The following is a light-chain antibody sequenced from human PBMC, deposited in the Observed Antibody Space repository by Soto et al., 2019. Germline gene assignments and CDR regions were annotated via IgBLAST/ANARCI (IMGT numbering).Light chain of an antibody. Sequence: QSVLTQPPSASGTPGQRVTISCSGSSSNIESNTVNWYQQLPGTAPKLLIYSNNQRPSGVPDRFSGSKSGTSASLAISGLQSEDEADYYCAAWDDSLNGVVFGGGTKVTVL. CDR1: SSNIESNT. J-gene: IGLJ2*01. CDR2: SNN. CDR3: AAWDDSLNGVV. V-gene: IGLV1-44*01.